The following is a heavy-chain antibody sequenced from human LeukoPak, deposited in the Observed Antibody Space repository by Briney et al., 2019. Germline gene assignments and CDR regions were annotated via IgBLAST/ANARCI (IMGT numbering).Heavy chain of an antibody. CDR3: ARMPLAVGTIEDY. CDR1: GHTFSSYY. J-gene: IGHJ4*02. V-gene: IGHV1-69*05. CDR2: IIPIFGST. D-gene: IGHD6-13*01. Sequence: SVKVSCKASGHTFSSYYMRWVRQAPGQGLEWMGRIIPIFGSTNYAQKFQGRVTITTDESTSTVYMEVSSLRSEDTAVYYCARMPLAVGTIEDYWGQGTLVTVSS.